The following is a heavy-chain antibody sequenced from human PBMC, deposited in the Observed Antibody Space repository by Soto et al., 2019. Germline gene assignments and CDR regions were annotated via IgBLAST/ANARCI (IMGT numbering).Heavy chain of an antibody. CDR3: AGHCSGGSCYSGDWFDP. CDR2: IYYSGST. D-gene: IGHD2-15*01. J-gene: IGHJ5*02. V-gene: IGHV4-59*08. Sequence: SETLSLTCTVSGGSISSYYWSWIRQPPGKGLEWIGYIYYSGSTNYNPSLKSRVTISVDTSKNQFSLKLSSVTAADTAVYYCAGHCSGGSCYSGDWFDPWGQGTLVTVSS. CDR1: GGSISSYY.